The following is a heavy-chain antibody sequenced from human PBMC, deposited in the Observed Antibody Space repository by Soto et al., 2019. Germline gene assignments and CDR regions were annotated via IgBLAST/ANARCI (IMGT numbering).Heavy chain of an antibody. V-gene: IGHV4-59*08. CDR1: GGSISSYY. CDR3: ARAPRIQLWLGYFDY. D-gene: IGHD5-18*01. Sequence: SETLSLTCTVSGGSISSYYWSWIRQPPGKGLEWIGYIYYSGSTNYNPSLKSRVTISVDTSKNQFSLKLSSVTAADTAVFYCARAPRIQLWLGYFDYWGQGTLVTVS. CDR2: IYYSGST. J-gene: IGHJ4*02.